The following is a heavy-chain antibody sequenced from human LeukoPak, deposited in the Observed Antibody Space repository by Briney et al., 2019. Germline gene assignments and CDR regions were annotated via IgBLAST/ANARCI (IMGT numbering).Heavy chain of an antibody. CDR2: ISGDGGST. J-gene: IGHJ5*02. CDR1: GFTFSTYA. Sequence: PGGSLRLSCVASGFTFSTYAMSWVRQAPGKGLEWVSLISGDGGSTYYADSVKGRFTISRDNSKNSLYLQMNSLRTEDTALYYCAKVISSWFWFDPWGQGTLVTVSS. D-gene: IGHD6-13*01. CDR3: AKVISSWFWFDP. V-gene: IGHV3-43*02.